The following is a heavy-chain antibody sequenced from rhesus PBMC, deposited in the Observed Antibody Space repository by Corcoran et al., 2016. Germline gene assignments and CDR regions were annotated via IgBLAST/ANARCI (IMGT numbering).Heavy chain of an antibody. CDR2: IYGSGSST. J-gene: IGHJ5-2*02. CDR3: VRFGDTAGTVRPSLDV. CDR1: GGSISSSY. Sequence: QLQLQESGPGLVKPSETLSVTCAVSGGSISSSYWRWIRHATGKGLEWIGYIYGSGSSTNYNPSLKSRVTLSVDTSKNQFSLKLSSVTAADTAVYYCVRFGDTAGTVRPSLDVWGRGVLVTVSS. D-gene: IGHD5-42*01. V-gene: IGHV4-169*01.